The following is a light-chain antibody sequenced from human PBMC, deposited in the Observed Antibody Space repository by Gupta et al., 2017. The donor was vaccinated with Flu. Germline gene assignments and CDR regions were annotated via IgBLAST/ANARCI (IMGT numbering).Light chain of an antibody. CDR2: EVN. V-gene: IGLV2-14*01. Sequence: SIIISCTGTSSDIGCDNYISWYQQHPGKAHKLLIFEVNKRPSGISSRFSGSKSDNTASLTISGLQTEDEADYYCSSFTDTNARVFGGGTKVTVL. CDR1: SSDIGCDNY. J-gene: IGLJ3*02. CDR3: SSFTDTNARV.